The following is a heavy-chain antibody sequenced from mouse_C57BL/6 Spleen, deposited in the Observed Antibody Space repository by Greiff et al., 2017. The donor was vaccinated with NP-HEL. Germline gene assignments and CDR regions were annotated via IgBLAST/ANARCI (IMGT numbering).Heavy chain of an antibody. D-gene: IGHD2-3*01. CDR1: GYAFSSSW. Sequence: VQLVESGPELVKPGASVKISCKASGYAFSSSWMNWVKQRPGKGLEWIGRIYPGDGDTNYNGKFKGKATLTADKSSSTAYMQLSSLTSEDSAVYFCARGVYDGYSFDYWGQGTTLTVSS. CDR3: ARGVYDGYSFDY. V-gene: IGHV1-82*01. CDR2: IYPGDGDT. J-gene: IGHJ2*01.